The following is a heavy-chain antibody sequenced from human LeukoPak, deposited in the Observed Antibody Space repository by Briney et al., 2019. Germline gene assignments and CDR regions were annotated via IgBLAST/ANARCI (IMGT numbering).Heavy chain of an antibody. CDR1: GFTFSSYA. J-gene: IGHJ4*02. CDR3: AKDRGPITFAKYYFDY. V-gene: IGHV3-23*01. Sequence: GGSLRLSCAASGFTFSSYAMSWVRQAPGKGLEWVSAISGSGGSTYCADSVKGRFTISRDNSKNTLYLQMNSLRAEDTAVYYCAKDRGPITFAKYYFDYWGQGTLVTVSS. D-gene: IGHD3-16*01. CDR2: ISGSGGST.